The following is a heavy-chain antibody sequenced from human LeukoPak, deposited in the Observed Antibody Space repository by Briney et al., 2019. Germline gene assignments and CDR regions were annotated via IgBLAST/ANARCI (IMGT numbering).Heavy chain of an antibody. Sequence: KASETLSLTCTVSGASISTNYWSWIRQPPGKGLECIGYIYDSGSTNYNPSLKSRVTISVDTSKNQFSLKLSFVTAADTAVYYCARDQDSRDWEKGPWGQGTLVTVSS. V-gene: IGHV4-59*01. CDR3: ARDQDSRDWEKGP. CDR2: IYDSGST. J-gene: IGHJ4*02. CDR1: GASISTNY. D-gene: IGHD3-22*01.